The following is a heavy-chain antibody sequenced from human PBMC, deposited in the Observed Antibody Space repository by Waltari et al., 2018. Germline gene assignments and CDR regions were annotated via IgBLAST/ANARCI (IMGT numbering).Heavy chain of an antibody. CDR1: GGSVNSYY. Sequence: QVQLQESGPGLVKPSETLSLTCTVSGGSVNSYYCSWIRQPPGKGLEWIGHIYYNGNTDYNPSLKSRVTILVDTSKNQVSLKLTSVTAADTALYFCAREIYGGNSRPYDHWGQGTLVTVAS. CDR3: AREIYGGNSRPYDH. J-gene: IGHJ4*02. CDR2: IYYNGNT. D-gene: IGHD2-21*02. V-gene: IGHV4-59*02.